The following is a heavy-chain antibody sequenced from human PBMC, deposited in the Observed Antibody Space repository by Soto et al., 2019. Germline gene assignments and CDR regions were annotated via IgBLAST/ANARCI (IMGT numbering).Heavy chain of an antibody. Sequence: QVQLVQSGAEVKKPGASVKVSCKASGYAFGAYYIYWVRQAPGQGLEWMGYINPHGGGARYVQEFRDRLTITTDTPKDTAYMELRSLTSDDTAIYFCARAYDLVCDSWGQGTLVTVSS. CDR2: INPHGGGA. D-gene: IGHD3-3*01. V-gene: IGHV1-2*02. CDR3: ARAYDLVCDS. J-gene: IGHJ4*02. CDR1: GYAFGAYY.